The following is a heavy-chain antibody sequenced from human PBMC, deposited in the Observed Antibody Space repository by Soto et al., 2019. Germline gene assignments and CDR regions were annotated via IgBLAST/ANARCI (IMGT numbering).Heavy chain of an antibody. CDR3: AKTYYDFWKGYFDY. CDR2: ISGSGGST. J-gene: IGHJ4*02. V-gene: IGHV3-23*01. D-gene: IGHD3-3*01. CDR1: GFTFSSYA. Sequence: QTGGSLRLSCAASGFTFSSYAMSWVRQAPGKGLEWVSAISGSGGSTYYADSVKGRFTISRDNSKNTLYLQMNSLRAEDTAVYYCAKTYYDFWKGYFDYWGQGTLVTVSS.